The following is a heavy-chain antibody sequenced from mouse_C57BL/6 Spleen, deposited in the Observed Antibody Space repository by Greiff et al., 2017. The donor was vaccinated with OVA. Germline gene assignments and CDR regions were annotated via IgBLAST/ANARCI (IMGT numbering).Heavy chain of an antibody. D-gene: IGHD2-1*01. CDR3: VRYGNYGDY. V-gene: IGHV1-52*01. Sequence: VQLQQSGAELVRPGSSVKLSCKASGYTFTSYWMHWVKQRPIQGLEWIGNIDPSDSETHSNQKFKDKATLTVDKSSSTAYMQLSSLTSEDSAVYYCVRYGNYGDYWGQGTTLTVSS. CDR2: IDPSDSET. CDR1: GYTFTSYW. J-gene: IGHJ2*01.